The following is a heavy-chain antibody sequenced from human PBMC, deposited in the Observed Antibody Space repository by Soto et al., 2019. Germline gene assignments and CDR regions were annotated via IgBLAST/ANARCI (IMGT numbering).Heavy chain of an antibody. Sequence: SETLSLTCTVSGGSISSGGYYWSWIRQHPGKGLEWIGYIYYSGSTYYNPSLKSRVTISVDTSKNQFSLTLSSVTAADTAVYYCARVPRNYDFWSGYYGNWFDHWGQGTLVTVSS. CDR3: ARVPRNYDFWSGYYGNWFDH. J-gene: IGHJ5*02. D-gene: IGHD3-3*01. V-gene: IGHV4-31*03. CDR2: IYYSGST. CDR1: GGSISSGGYY.